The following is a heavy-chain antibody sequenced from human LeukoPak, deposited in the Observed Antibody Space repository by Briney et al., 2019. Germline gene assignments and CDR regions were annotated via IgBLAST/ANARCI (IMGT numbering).Heavy chain of an antibody. D-gene: IGHD2-15*01. Sequence: ASVKVSCKASGYTFTSYGISWVRQAPGQGLEWMGWISAYNGNTNYAQKLQGRVTMTTDTSTSTAYMELRSLRSDDTAVYYCAKDMSGGSYSDYWGQGTLVTVSS. CDR2: ISAYNGNT. V-gene: IGHV1-18*01. CDR3: AKDMSGGSYSDY. J-gene: IGHJ4*02. CDR1: GYTFTSYG.